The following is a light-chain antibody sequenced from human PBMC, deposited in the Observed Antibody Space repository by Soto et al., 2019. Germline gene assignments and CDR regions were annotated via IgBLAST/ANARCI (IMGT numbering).Light chain of an antibody. CDR2: AAS. CDR1: QSVSNSS. V-gene: IGKV3-20*01. CDR3: QVYGNSPMHT. Sequence: EIVLTQSPGTLSLSPGERATFSCRASQSVSNSSLAWYHQKPGQAPRLLLFAASRRATGIPDTFSGSGSGTHFTLTISRLEPEDFAVYYCQVYGNSPMHTFGQGTRLEIK. J-gene: IGKJ2*01.